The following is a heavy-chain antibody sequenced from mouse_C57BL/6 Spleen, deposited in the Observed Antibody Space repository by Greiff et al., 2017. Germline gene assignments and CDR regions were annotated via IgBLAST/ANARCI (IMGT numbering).Heavy chain of an antibody. D-gene: IGHD2-3*01. V-gene: IGHV5-6*01. J-gene: IGHJ2*01. CDR2: ISSGGSYT. Sequence: EVKVVESGGDLVKPGGSLKLSCAASGFTFSSYGMSWVRQTPDKRLEWVATISSGGSYTYYPDSVKGRFTISRDNAKNTLYLQMSSLKSEDTAMYYCAKAYEGYFDYWGQGTTLTVSS. CDR1: GFTFSSYG. CDR3: AKAYEGYFDY.